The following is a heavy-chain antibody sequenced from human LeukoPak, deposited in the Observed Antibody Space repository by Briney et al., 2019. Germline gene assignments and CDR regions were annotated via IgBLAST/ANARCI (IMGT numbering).Heavy chain of an antibody. CDR2: IFYSGTT. J-gene: IGHJ4*02. Sequence: SETLSLTCTVSGGSISSYYWTWIRQPPGKGLEWIGYIFYSGTTNYNPSLKSRVTISVNTSKNQFSLKLSSVTAADTAVYYCARASSGLDYWGQGTLVTVSS. D-gene: IGHD3-22*01. CDR3: ARASSGLDY. CDR1: GGSISSYY. V-gene: IGHV4-59*01.